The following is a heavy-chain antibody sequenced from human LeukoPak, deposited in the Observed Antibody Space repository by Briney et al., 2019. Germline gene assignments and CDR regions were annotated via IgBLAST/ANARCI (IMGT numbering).Heavy chain of an antibody. J-gene: IGHJ4*02. CDR2: ISYDGSNK. D-gene: IGHD3-22*01. CDR1: GFNFTSYA. Sequence: GGSLRLSCAASGFNFTSYAMSWVRQAPGKGLEWVAVISYDGSNKYYADSVKGRFTISRDNSKNTLYLQMNSLRAEDTAVYYCAKDRSVPYDSSGYYFGYWGQGTLVTVSS. V-gene: IGHV3-30*18. CDR3: AKDRSVPYDSSGYYFGY.